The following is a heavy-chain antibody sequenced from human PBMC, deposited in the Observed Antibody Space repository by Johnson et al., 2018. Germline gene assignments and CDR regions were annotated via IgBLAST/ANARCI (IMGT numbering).Heavy chain of an antibody. J-gene: IGHJ6*04. V-gene: IGHV3-74*01. CDR2: LSSDGSKT. Sequence: VQLVQSGGGVVQPGRSLRLSCAASGFTFSSYWMHWVRQSPGQGLVWVSRLSSDGSKTTYADSVKGRFTISRDNSKNTLYLQMESLRAQDTAGYYSAGETGHSCTGIHGYRQHEYGMDVGVERTTVSVSS. CDR1: GFTFSSYW. CDR3: AGETGHSCTGIHGYRQHEYGMDV. D-gene: IGHD2-8*02.